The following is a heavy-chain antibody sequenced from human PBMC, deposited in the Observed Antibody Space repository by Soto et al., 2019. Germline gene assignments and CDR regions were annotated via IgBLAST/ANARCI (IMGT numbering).Heavy chain of an antibody. CDR2: IYHSGST. V-gene: IGHV4-30-2*01. CDR3: ARGGVDYYDSSGYYFSPYYFDY. J-gene: IGHJ4*02. CDR1: GGSISIGGYS. D-gene: IGHD3-22*01. Sequence: SDTLSLTCAVSGGSISIGGYSWSWIRQPPGKGLEWIGYIYHSGSTYYNPSLKSRVTISVDRSKNQFSLKLSSVTAADTAVYYCARGGVDYYDSSGYYFSPYYFDYWGQGTLVTSPQ.